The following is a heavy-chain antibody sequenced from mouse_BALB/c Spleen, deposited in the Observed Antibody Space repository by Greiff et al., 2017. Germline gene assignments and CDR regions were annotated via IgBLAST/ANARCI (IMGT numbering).Heavy chain of an antibody. J-gene: IGHJ2*01. V-gene: IGHV3-2*02. CDR3: ARRGDYYDYVDY. CDR2: ISYSGST. D-gene: IGHD2-4*01. Sequence: DVTLVESGPGLVKPSQSLSLTCTVTGYSITSDYAWNWIRQFPGNKLEWMGYISYSGSTSYNPSLKSRISITRDTSKNQFFLQLNSVTTEDTATYYCARRGDYYDYVDYWGQGTTLTVSS. CDR1: GYSITSDYA.